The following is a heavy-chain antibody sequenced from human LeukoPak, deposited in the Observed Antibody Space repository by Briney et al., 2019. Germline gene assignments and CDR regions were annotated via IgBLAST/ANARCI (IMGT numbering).Heavy chain of an antibody. CDR3: ARVSSLWSFDY. V-gene: IGHV3-74*01. CDR1: GFTFSTYW. J-gene: IGHJ4*02. CDR2: INPDGSST. Sequence: GGSLRLYCAAPGFTFSTYWMHWVRQTPGKGLVGVSRINPDGSSTAYADYVKGRLTISRDNARNTLYLQLNSLGAEDTAVYYCARVSSLWSFDYWGQGTLVTVSS. D-gene: IGHD3-10*01.